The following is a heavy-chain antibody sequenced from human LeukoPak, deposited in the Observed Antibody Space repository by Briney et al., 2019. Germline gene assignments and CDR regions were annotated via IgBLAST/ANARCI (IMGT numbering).Heavy chain of an antibody. CDR2: INHSGST. Sequence: PSETLSLTCAVYGGSFSGYYWSWIRQPPGKGLEWIGEINHSGSTNYNPSLKSRVTISVDTSKNQFSLKLSSVTAADTAVYYCARAGRWLQLLDTGFNFDYWGQGTLVTVSS. CDR1: GGSFSGYY. D-gene: IGHD5-24*01. V-gene: IGHV4-34*01. J-gene: IGHJ4*02. CDR3: ARAGRWLQLLDTGFNFDY.